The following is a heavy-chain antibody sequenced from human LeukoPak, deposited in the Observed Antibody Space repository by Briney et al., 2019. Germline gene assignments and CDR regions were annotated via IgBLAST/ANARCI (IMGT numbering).Heavy chain of an antibody. CDR1: GFTFSSYA. CDR3: ARDNGGIAVAGTPSDAFDI. Sequence: GGSLRLSCAASGFTFSSYAMHWVRQAPGKGLEWVAVISYDGSNKYYADSVKGRFTISRDNSKNTLYLQMNSLRAEDTAVYYCARDNGGIAVAGTPSDAFDIWGQGTMVTVS. D-gene: IGHD6-19*01. J-gene: IGHJ3*02. CDR2: ISYDGSNK. V-gene: IGHV3-30-3*01.